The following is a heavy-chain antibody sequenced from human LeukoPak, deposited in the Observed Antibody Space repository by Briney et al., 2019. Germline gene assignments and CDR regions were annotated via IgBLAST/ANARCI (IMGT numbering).Heavy chain of an antibody. CDR3: ATMVRGTLDLYYYYYGMDV. J-gene: IGHJ6*02. CDR2: INHSGST. Sequence: SETLSLTCAVYGGSFSGYYWSWIRQPPGKGLEWIGEINHSGSTNYNPSLESRVTISVDTSKNQFSLKLSSVTAADTAVYYCATMVRGTLDLYYYYYGMDVWGQGTTVTVSS. D-gene: IGHD3-10*01. V-gene: IGHV4-34*01. CDR1: GGSFSGYY.